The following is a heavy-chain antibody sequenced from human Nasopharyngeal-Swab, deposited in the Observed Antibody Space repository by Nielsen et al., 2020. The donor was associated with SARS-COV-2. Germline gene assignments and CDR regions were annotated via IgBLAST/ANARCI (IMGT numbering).Heavy chain of an antibody. V-gene: IGHV4-59*08. Sequence: SETLSLTCTVSGASITTSYWSWIRQPPGKGLEWIGYIYYSGSTNYNPSLKSRVTISVDTSKNQLSLKLGSVTAADTAVYYCASSGSYLGADYWGQGTLVTVSS. D-gene: IGHD1-26*01. J-gene: IGHJ4*02. CDR2: IYYSGST. CDR1: GASITTSY. CDR3: ASSGSYLGADY.